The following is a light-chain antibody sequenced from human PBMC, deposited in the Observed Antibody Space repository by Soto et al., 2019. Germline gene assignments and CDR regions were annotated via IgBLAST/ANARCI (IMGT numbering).Light chain of an antibody. Sequence: QSALTQPRSVSGSPGQSVTVSCTATSSDVGGYNYVSWYQHHPGKAPKLIIYDVTKRPSGVPDRFTGSKSGNTASLTISGLQAEHEADYYCCSFAGSYTLGVFGGGTKLTVL. V-gene: IGLV2-11*01. CDR1: SSDVGGYNY. J-gene: IGLJ3*02. CDR3: CSFAGSYTLGV. CDR2: DVT.